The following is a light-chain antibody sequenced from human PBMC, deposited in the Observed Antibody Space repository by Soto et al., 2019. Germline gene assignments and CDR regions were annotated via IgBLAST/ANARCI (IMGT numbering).Light chain of an antibody. Sequence: DIQMTQSPSSLSASVGDRVTITCRASQGIRNYLAWFQQKPRKAPKSLIYATFTLQSGVPSKFSGSGAVTDFTLTLRSLQPEDFASYYCQQYNSYPRTFGQGTKVEIK. V-gene: IGKV1-16*02. CDR3: QQYNSYPRT. CDR1: QGIRNY. CDR2: ATF. J-gene: IGKJ1*01.